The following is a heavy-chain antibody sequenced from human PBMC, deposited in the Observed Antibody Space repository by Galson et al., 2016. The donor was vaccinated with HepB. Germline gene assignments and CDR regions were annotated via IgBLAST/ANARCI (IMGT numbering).Heavy chain of an antibody. V-gene: IGHV6-1*01. D-gene: IGHD2-21*02. Sequence: CAISGDSVSSNSGAWNWIRQSPSRGLEWLGRTYYRSKWYDDYAVSFKSRITINPDTSKNQFSLQLNSVTPEDTAVYYCARGTALTGLDFWGQGTLGTVSS. CDR2: TYYRSKWYD. CDR1: GDSVSSNSGA. CDR3: ARGTALTGLDF. J-gene: IGHJ4*02.